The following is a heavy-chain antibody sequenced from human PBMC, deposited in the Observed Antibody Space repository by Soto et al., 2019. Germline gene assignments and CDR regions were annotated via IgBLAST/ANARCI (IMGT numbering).Heavy chain of an antibody. CDR1: GYSFTSSW. D-gene: IGHD5-18*01. CDR2: IDPSDSYT. CDR3: ARDQPGYSYGYGLGY. J-gene: IGHJ4*02. Sequence: PGESLKISCKGSGYSFTSSWISWVRQMPGKGLEWMGRIDPSDSYTNYSPSFQGHVTISADRSISTAYLQMNSLRAEDTAVYYCARDQPGYSYGYGLGYWGQGTLVTVSS. V-gene: IGHV5-10-1*01.